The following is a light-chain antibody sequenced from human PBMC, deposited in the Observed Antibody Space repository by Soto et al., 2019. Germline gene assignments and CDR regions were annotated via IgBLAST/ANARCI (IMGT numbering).Light chain of an antibody. CDR2: GAS. V-gene: IGKV3-20*01. J-gene: IGKJ2*01. Sequence: EVVLTQSPDTLPLSPGERATLSCRASQSVSINSLVWYQQKPGQPPRLLIYGASNRATGIPDRFSASGSGTDFTLTISRLEPEDFAMYYCHQYSSSWYTFGQGTKVEVK. CDR3: HQYSSSWYT. CDR1: QSVSINS.